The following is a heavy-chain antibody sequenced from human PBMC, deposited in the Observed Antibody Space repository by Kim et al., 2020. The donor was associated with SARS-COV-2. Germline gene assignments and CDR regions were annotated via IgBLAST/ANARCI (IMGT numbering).Heavy chain of an antibody. Sequence: VRGRFNNSRDNSQNTLYLQRNSLRAEDTAVYYCARDRACSGGSCRAVFDYWGQGTLVTVSS. V-gene: IGHV3-30*07. J-gene: IGHJ4*02. D-gene: IGHD2-15*01. CDR3: ARDRACSGGSCRAVFDY.